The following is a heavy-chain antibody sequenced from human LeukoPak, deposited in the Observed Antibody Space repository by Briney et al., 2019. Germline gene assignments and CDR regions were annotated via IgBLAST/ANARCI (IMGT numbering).Heavy chain of an antibody. CDR3: ARGIGYSSSWNAFDI. CDR1: GYTFTGYY. CDR2: INTNTGNP. V-gene: IGHV7-4-1*02. D-gene: IGHD6-13*01. J-gene: IGHJ3*02. Sequence: ASVKVSCKASGYTFTGYYMHWVRQAPGQGLEWMGWINTNTGNPTYAQGFTGRFVFSLDTSVSTAYLQISSLKAEDTAVYYCARGIGYSSSWNAFDIWGQGTMVTVSS.